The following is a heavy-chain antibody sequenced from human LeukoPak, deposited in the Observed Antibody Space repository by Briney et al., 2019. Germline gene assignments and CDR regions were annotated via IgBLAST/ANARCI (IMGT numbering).Heavy chain of an antibody. CDR2: ITSSSSYV. Sequence: PGGSLRLSCEASGFTFSNYNMNWVRQAPGQRLEWVSSITSSSSYVFYADSVKGRFTISRDNAKNSLYLQMNSLRAEDTAVYYCARGLVVVTGISDYWGQGTLVTVSS. J-gene: IGHJ4*02. CDR1: GFTFSNYN. V-gene: IGHV3-21*01. CDR3: ARGLVVVTGISDY. D-gene: IGHD2-21*02.